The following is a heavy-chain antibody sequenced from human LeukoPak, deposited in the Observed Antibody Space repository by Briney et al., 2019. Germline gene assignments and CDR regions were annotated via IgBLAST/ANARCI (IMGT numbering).Heavy chain of an antibody. J-gene: IGHJ6*02. CDR1: GGTFSSYT. V-gene: IGHV1-69*04. CDR2: IIPILGIA. CDR3: ARDNEPYYYYYGMDV. Sequence: PVKVSCKASGGTFSSYTISWVRQAPGQGLEWMGRIIPILGIANYAQKFQGRVTITADKSTSTAYMELSSLRSEDTAVYYCARDNEPYYYYYGMDVWGQGTTVTVSS. D-gene: IGHD1-1*01.